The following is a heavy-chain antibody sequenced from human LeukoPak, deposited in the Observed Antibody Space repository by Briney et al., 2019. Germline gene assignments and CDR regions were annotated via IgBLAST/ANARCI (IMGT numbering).Heavy chain of an antibody. CDR1: GGSIRNDNYY. V-gene: IGHV4-39*07. CDR3: ARVRVAARPFNWFDP. J-gene: IGHJ5*02. CDR2: INHSGST. D-gene: IGHD6-6*01. Sequence: SETLSLTCTVSGGSIRNDNYYWGLIRQPPGKGLEWIGEINHSGSTNYNPSLKSRVTISVDTSKNQFSLKLSSVTAADTAMYYCARVRVAARPFNWFDPWGQGTLVTVSS.